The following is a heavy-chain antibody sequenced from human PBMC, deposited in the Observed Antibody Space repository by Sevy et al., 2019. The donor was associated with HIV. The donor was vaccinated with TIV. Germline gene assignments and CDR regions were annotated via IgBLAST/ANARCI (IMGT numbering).Heavy chain of an antibody. CDR3: ARTGAYADTYYHHYAMDV. J-gene: IGHJ6*02. CDR2: INQDGSVK. D-gene: IGHD4-17*01. V-gene: IGHV3-7*03. CDR1: GFSFRSYW. Sequence: GGSLRLSCAASGFSFRSYWMSWVRQAPGKGLEWVANINQDGSVKYYLDSVMGRFTISGDSARNSVYLQINSLRADDTARYYCARTGAYADTYYHHYAMDVWGQGTSVTVSS.